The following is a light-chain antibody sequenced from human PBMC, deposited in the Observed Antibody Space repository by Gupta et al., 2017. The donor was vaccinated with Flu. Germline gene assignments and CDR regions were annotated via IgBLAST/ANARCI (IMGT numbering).Light chain of an antibody. V-gene: IGKV3-11*01. CDR1: REVSPY. CDR2: ETS. CDR3: QQRSNWLLT. J-gene: IGKJ4*01. Sequence: GETATLACRASREVSPYLAWYQQRPGQPPMLLIYETSYRATGIPARFSGSGSGTDFTLTINRLEPEEFAIYYCQQRSNWLLTFGGGTKVEIK.